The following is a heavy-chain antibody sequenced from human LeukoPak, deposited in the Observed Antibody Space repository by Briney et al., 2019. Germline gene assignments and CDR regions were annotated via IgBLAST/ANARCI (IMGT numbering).Heavy chain of an antibody. Sequence: SQTLSLTCTVSGGSISSGSYYWSWIRQPAGKGLEWIGRIYTSGSTNYNPSLKSRVTISVDTSKNQFSLKLSSVTAADTAVYYCARDYYDSSGYFGYYYYMDVWGKGTTVTVSS. D-gene: IGHD3-22*01. V-gene: IGHV4-61*02. CDR1: GGSISSGSYY. CDR2: IYTSGST. CDR3: ARDYYDSSGYFGYYYYMDV. J-gene: IGHJ6*03.